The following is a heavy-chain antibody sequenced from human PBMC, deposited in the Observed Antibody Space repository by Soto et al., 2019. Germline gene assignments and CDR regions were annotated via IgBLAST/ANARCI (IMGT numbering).Heavy chain of an antibody. CDR2: IYYSGST. CDR3: ARRYCSSTSCRYYFDY. V-gene: IGHV4-39*01. CDR1: GGSISSSSYY. D-gene: IGHD2-2*01. Sequence: QLQLQESGPGLVKPSETLSLTCTVSGGSISSSSYYWGWIRQPPGKGLEWIGSIYYSGSTYYNPSLKSRVTISVDTSKNQFALKLSSVTAADTAVYYCARRYCSSTSCRYYFDYWGQGTLVTVSS. J-gene: IGHJ4*02.